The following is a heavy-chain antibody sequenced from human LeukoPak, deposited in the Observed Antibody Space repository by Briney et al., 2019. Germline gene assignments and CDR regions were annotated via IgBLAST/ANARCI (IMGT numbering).Heavy chain of an antibody. CDR3: ARVPIKSGIFGVVPSGAFDI. D-gene: IGHD3-3*01. V-gene: IGHV1-2*02. CDR2: INPNSGGT. Sequence: ASVKVSCKASGYTFTGYYMHWVRQAPGQGLEWMGWINPNSGGTNYAQKFQGRVTMTRDTSISTAYMELSRLGSDDTAVYYCARVPIKSGIFGVVPSGAFDIWGQGTMVTVSS. CDR1: GYTFTGYY. J-gene: IGHJ3*02.